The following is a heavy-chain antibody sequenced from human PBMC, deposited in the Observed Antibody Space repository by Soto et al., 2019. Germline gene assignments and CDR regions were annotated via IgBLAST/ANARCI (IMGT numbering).Heavy chain of an antibody. V-gene: IGHV3-43D*04. CDR2: ITRDSATT. Sequence: PGGSLSLSCAASGFTFGDHALHWVRHAPGKGLEWVSIITRDSATTFYADSVKGRFTISRDNSKNSVYLQMNNLRAEDAGLYYCAKDGGYRANWLGYCDYWGQGTLVTVSS. D-gene: IGHD6-13*01. CDR1: GFTFGDHA. CDR3: AKDGGYRANWLGYCDY. J-gene: IGHJ4*02.